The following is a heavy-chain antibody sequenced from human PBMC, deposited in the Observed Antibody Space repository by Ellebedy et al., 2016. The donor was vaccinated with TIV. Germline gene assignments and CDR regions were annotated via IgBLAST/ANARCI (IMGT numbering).Heavy chain of an antibody. J-gene: IGHJ5*02. D-gene: IGHD6-19*01. CDR1: GGSFSGYY. Sequence: SETLSLTXAVYGGSFSGYYWSWIRQPPGKGLEWIGEINHSGSTNYNPSLKSRVTISVDTSKNQFSLKLSSVTAADTAVYYCARGYSSGLGPWGQGTLVTVSS. CDR3: ARGYSSGLGP. V-gene: IGHV4-34*01. CDR2: INHSGST.